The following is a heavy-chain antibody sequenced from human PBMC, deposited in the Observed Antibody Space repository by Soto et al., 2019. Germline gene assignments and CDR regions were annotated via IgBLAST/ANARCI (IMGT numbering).Heavy chain of an antibody. J-gene: IGHJ6*03. CDR3: ARGGYSYGYYYYYYMDV. D-gene: IGHD5-18*01. CDR1: GYTFTGYY. Sequence: ASVKVSCKASGYTFTGYYMHWVRQAPGQGLEWMGWINPNSGGTNYAQKFQGWVTMTRDTSISTAYMELSRLRSDDTAVYYCARGGYSYGYYYYYYMDVWGKGTTVTVSS. CDR2: INPNSGGT. V-gene: IGHV1-2*04.